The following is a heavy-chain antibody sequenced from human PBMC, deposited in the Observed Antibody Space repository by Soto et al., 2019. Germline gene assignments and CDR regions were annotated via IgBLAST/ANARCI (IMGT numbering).Heavy chain of an antibody. Sequence: QVQLQESGPGLVKPSETLSLTCSVSGGSVSNKTYYWSWLRQPPGKRLEWIGYVYYSGTTNYNPSLKSRVTMSVDMSKNQFSLRLSSVTAADTALYFCARTTAVPNTLRSRYFFDYWGQGTLVTVSS. CDR3: ARTTAVPNTLRSRYFFDY. V-gene: IGHV4-61*01. J-gene: IGHJ4*02. CDR2: VYYSGTT. CDR1: GGSVSNKTYY. D-gene: IGHD4-17*01.